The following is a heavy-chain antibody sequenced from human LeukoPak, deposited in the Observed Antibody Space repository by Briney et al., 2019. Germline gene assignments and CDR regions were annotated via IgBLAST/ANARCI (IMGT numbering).Heavy chain of an antibody. CDR2: INHSGST. D-gene: IGHD2-21*02. J-gene: IGHJ4*02. CDR1: GGSFSGYY. Sequence: TSETLSLTCAVYGGSFSGYYWSWIRQPPGKGLEWIGEINHSGSTNYNLSLKSRVTISVDTSKNQFSLKLSSVTAADTAVYYCARYSAPVTSIDYWGQGTLVTVSS. CDR3: ARYSAPVTSIDY. V-gene: IGHV4-34*01.